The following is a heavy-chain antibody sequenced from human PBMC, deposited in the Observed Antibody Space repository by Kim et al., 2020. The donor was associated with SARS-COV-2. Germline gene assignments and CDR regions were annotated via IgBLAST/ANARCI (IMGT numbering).Heavy chain of an antibody. CDR1: GFTFSSYS. CDR2: ISSSSSYI. Sequence: GGSLRLSCAASGFTFSSYSMNWVRQAPGKGLEWVSSISSSSSYIYYADSVKGRFTISRDNAKNSLYLQMNSLRAEDTAVYYCARGGIQLWLLGYWGQGTLVTVSS. CDR3: ARGGIQLWLLGY. J-gene: IGHJ4*02. V-gene: IGHV3-21*01. D-gene: IGHD5-18*01.